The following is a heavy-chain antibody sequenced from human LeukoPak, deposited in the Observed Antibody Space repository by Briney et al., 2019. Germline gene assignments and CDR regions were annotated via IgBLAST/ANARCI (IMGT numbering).Heavy chain of an antibody. D-gene: IGHD3-16*02. CDR2: ISAYNGNT. CDR1: GYTFTSYG. V-gene: IGHV1-18*01. J-gene: IGHJ4*02. Sequence: ASVKVSCKASGYTFTSYGISWVRQAPGQGLEWMGWISAYNGNTNYAQKLPGRVTMTTDTSTSTAYMELRSLRSDDTAVYYCARDLPGLGELSPAPPFDYWGQGTLVTVSS. CDR3: ARDLPGLGELSPAPPFDY.